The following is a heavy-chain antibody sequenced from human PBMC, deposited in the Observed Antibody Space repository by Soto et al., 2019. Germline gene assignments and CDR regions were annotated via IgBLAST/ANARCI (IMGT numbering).Heavy chain of an antibody. CDR2: IIPILGET. CDR3: ARGLGGRMDD. J-gene: IGHJ6*02. V-gene: IGHV1-69*08. CDR1: GTIFSSYT. Sequence: QVQLVQSGAEVKKPGSSVRVSCKASGTIFSSYTISWVRQAPGQGLEWMGRIIPILGETNSAQKFQDRVTLTADKSTNTAYMELNSLRSEDTAVYYCARGLGGRMDDWGQGTTVTVSS. D-gene: IGHD3-16*01.